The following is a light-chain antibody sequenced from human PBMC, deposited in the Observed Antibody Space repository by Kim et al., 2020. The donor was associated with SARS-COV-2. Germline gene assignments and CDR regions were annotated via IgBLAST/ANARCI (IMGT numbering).Light chain of an antibody. J-gene: IGLJ2*01. Sequence: KTATLTCTGNSNNVGDEGAGWLQQHQGHPPKLLFYRNNNRPSGISERLSASRSGNTASLTITGLQPEDEADYYCSAWDRSLGAWVFGGGTQLTVL. CDR1: SNNVGDEG. V-gene: IGLV10-54*01. CDR2: RNN. CDR3: SAWDRSLGAWV.